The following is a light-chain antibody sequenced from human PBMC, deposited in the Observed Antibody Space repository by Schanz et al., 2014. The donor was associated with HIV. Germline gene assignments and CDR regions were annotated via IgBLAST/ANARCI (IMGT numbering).Light chain of an antibody. CDR1: QGVGSN. V-gene: IGKV3D-15*01. CDR3: QQYNTWPRT. J-gene: IGKJ1*01. CDR2: DTS. Sequence: EIVVTQSPATLSMSPGEGATLSCRVSQGVGSNVAWYQQKVGQAPRLLIYDTSKRATGIPARFSGTGSGTKLTLTISRLQSEDFAVYYCQQYNTWPRTFGQGTKVELK.